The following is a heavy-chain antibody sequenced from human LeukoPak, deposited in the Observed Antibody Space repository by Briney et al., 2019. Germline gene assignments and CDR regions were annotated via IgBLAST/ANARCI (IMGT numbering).Heavy chain of an antibody. CDR1: GYTLTELS. V-gene: IGHV1-24*01. CDR2: FDPEDGET. Sequence: ASVKVSCKVSGYTLTELSMHWVRQAPGKGLEWMGGFDPEDGETIYARKFQGRVTMTEDTSTDTAYMELSSLRSEDTAVYYCATDRAGQSYYYYGMDVWGQGTTVTVSS. D-gene: IGHD6-19*01. J-gene: IGHJ6*02. CDR3: ATDRAGQSYYYYGMDV.